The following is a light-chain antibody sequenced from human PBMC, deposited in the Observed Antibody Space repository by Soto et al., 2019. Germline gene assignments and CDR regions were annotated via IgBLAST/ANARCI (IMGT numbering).Light chain of an antibody. CDR2: FAS. V-gene: IGKV3-15*01. Sequence: EIVMTQSPATLSVSPGEKATLSCRASQRVSNNLAWYQQKPGQAPRLLIYFASTRATGIPARFSGSGSGTEFSLTISSLQSEDFAVYYCQHYNKWPLTFGGGTKVETK. CDR3: QHYNKWPLT. J-gene: IGKJ4*01. CDR1: QRVSNN.